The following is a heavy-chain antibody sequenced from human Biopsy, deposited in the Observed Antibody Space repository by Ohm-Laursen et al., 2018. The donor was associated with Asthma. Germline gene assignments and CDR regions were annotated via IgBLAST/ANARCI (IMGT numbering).Heavy chain of an antibody. CDR2: HDHEEGGT. Sequence: SVKVSCKISGYSLTDLSMHWVRQAPGQGLEWMGGHDHEEGGTVNARRFQGRVTMTEDTSTDTAYMELSSLSSDDTAVYDCASDFPKDYVRYNFQFWGQGTLVTVSS. J-gene: IGHJ4*02. D-gene: IGHD4-17*01. CDR1: GYSLTDLS. CDR3: ASDFPKDYVRYNFQF. V-gene: IGHV1-24*01.